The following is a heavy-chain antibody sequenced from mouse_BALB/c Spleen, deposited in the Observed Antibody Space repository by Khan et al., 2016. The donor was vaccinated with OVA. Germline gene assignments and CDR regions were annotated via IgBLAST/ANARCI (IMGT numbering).Heavy chain of an antibody. J-gene: IGHJ4*01. D-gene: IGHD1-2*01. CDR2: IDPANGKT. CDR3: AHSLLLYAMDY. Sequence: VQLKQSGAEFVKSGASVKLSCTASGFNIKDTYIHWVKQRPEQGLEWIGRIDPANGKTNYDPKFQGKATITADTSSNTAYLHLSSLTSEDTVVYYCAHSLLLYAMDYWGHGTSVTVSS. CDR1: GFNIKDTY. V-gene: IGHV14-3*02.